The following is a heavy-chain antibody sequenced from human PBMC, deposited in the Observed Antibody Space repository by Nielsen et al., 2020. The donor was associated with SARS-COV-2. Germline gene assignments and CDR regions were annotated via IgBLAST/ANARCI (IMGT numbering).Heavy chain of an antibody. J-gene: IGHJ6*02. D-gene: IGHD6-19*01. CDR1: GFTFSDYY. V-gene: IGHV3-11*04. Sequence: GESLKISCAASGFTFSDYYMSWIRQAPGKGLEWVSYISSSGSTIYYADSVKGRFTISRDNSKNTLYLQMNSLRAEDTAVYYCARDSSGWDYYYYYGMDVWGQGTTVTVSS. CDR2: ISSSGSTI. CDR3: ARDSSGWDYYYYYGMDV.